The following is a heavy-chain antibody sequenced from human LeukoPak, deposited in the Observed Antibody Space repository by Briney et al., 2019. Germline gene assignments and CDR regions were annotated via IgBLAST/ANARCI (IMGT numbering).Heavy chain of an antibody. Sequence: PSETLSLTCAVYGGSFSGYYWSWIRQPPGKGLEWIGEINHSGSTNYNPSLKSRVTISVDTSKNQFSLQLNSVTPEDTAVYYCARVIEMDGYNPSDYFDYWGQGTLVTVSS. J-gene: IGHJ4*02. CDR1: GGSFSGYY. CDR3: ARVIEMDGYNPSDYFDY. V-gene: IGHV4-34*01. CDR2: INHSGST. D-gene: IGHD5-24*01.